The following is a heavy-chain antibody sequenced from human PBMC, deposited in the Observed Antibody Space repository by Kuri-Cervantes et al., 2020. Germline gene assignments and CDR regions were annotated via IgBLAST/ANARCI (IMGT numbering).Heavy chain of an antibody. D-gene: IGHD3-10*01. V-gene: IGHV1-2*02. Sequence: ASVKVSCKASGYTFTGYYMHWVRRAPGQGLEWMGWINPNSGGTNYAQKLQGRVTMTRDTSISTACMELSRLRSDDTAVYYCARRSLPDYYYYYGMDVWGQGTTVTVSS. CDR1: GYTFTGYY. J-gene: IGHJ6*02. CDR2: INPNSGGT. CDR3: ARRSLPDYYYYYGMDV.